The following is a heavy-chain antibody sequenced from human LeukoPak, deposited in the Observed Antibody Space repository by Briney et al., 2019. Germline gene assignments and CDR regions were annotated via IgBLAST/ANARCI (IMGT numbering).Heavy chain of an antibody. V-gene: IGHV3-66*01. Sequence: GGSLRLSCAASGFTVSSNYMSWVRQAPGKGLEWVSVIYSGGTTYYADSVKGRFTISRDNSKNTLYLQMNSLRAEDTAVYYCARKPVGSSGYHLDYWGQGTLVTVSS. CDR2: IYSGGTT. CDR1: GFTVSSNY. CDR3: ARKPVGSSGYHLDY. D-gene: IGHD3-22*01. J-gene: IGHJ4*02.